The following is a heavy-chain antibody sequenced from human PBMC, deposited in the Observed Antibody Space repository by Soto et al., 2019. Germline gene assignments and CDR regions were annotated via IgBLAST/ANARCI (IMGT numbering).Heavy chain of an antibody. D-gene: IGHD3-16*02. V-gene: IGHV1-2*04. CDR2: INPNSGGT. CDR3: AREAYDYVWGSYRLNWFDP. J-gene: IGHJ5*02. Sequence: ASVKVSCKASGYTFTGYYMHWVRQAPGQGLEWMGWINPNSGGTNYAQKFQGWVTMTRDTSISTAYMELSRLRSDDTAVYYCAREAYDYVWGSYRLNWFDPWGQGTLVTVLL. CDR1: GYTFTGYY.